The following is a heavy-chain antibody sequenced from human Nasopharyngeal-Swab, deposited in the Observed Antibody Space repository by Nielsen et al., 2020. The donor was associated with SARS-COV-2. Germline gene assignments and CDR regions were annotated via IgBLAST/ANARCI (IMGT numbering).Heavy chain of an antibody. CDR1: GFPFSSHW. CDR3: ARDYCSSTSCYDY. D-gene: IGHD2-2*01. CDR2: IKQDGSER. Sequence: GESLKISCSVSGFPFSSHWMSWVRQAPGKGLEWVANIKQDGSERYYVDSVKGRFTISRDNAKNSLYLQMNSLRAEDTAVYYCARDYCSSTSCYDYWGQGTLVTVSS. J-gene: IGHJ4*02. V-gene: IGHV3-7*01.